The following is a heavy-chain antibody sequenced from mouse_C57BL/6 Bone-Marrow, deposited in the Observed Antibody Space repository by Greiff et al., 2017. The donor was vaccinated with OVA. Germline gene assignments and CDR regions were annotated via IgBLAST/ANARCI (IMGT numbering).Heavy chain of an antibody. J-gene: IGHJ3*01. V-gene: IGHV5-4*01. CDR1: GFTFSSYA. CDR2: ISDGGSYT. Sequence: VQLKESGGGLVKPGGSLKLSCAASGFTFSSYAMSWVRQTPEKRLEWVATISDGGSYTYYPDNVKGRFTISRDNAKNNLYLQMSHLKSEDTAMYYCASHYDYDGFAYWGQGTLVTVSA. D-gene: IGHD2-4*01. CDR3: ASHYDYDGFAY.